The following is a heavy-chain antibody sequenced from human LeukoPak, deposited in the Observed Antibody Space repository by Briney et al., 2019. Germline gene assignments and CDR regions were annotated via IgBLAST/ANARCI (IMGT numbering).Heavy chain of an antibody. V-gene: IGHV3-53*01. Sequence: GGSLRLSCAASGFTVSSNYMSWVRQAPGKGLEWVSVIYSGGSTYYADSVKGRFTISRDNSKNTLYLQMNCLRAEDTAVYYCARDYSGYDRSSPDVWGQGTTVTVSS. D-gene: IGHD5-12*01. J-gene: IGHJ6*02. CDR1: GFTVSSNY. CDR3: ARDYSGYDRSSPDV. CDR2: IYSGGST.